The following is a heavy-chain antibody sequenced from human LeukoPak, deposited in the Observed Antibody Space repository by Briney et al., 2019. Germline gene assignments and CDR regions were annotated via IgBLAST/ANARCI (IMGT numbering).Heavy chain of an antibody. Sequence: GGSLRLSCAASGFTFDDYAMHWVRQAPGKGLEWVSGISWNSGSIGYADSVKGRFTISRDNAKNSLYLQMNSLRAEDTAVYYCASRRLSSSAMDYYYYMDVWGKGTTVTVSS. CDR3: ASRRLSSSAMDYYYYMDV. D-gene: IGHD6-6*01. CDR2: ISWNSGSI. CDR1: GFTFDDYA. J-gene: IGHJ6*03. V-gene: IGHV3-9*01.